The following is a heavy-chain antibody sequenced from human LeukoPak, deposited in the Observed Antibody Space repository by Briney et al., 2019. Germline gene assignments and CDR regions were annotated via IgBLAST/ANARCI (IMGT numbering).Heavy chain of an antibody. D-gene: IGHD3-3*01. J-gene: IGHJ4*02. CDR1: GFTFSSYW. CDR2: IKQDGSEK. CDR3: ARGGLRFLECPED. Sequence: PGGSLRLSCAASGFTFSSYWMSWVRQAPGKGLEWVANIKQDGSEKYYVDSVKGRFTTSRDNAKNSLYLQMNSLRAEDTAVYYCARGGLRFLECPEDWGQGTLVTVSS. V-gene: IGHV3-7*01.